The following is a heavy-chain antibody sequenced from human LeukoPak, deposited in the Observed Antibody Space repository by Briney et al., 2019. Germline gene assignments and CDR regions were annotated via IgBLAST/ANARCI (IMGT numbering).Heavy chain of an antibody. CDR2: ITRDSIYT. D-gene: IGHD3-10*02. CDR3: AELGITMIGGV. Sequence: GGSLRLSCAASGFTFSNYNMNWVRQTPGKGLEWVSSITRDSIYTFYADSVKGRFTISRDNAKNSLYLQMNSLRAEDTVVYYCAELGITMIGGVWGKGTTVTISS. J-gene: IGHJ6*04. CDR1: GFTFSNYN. V-gene: IGHV3-21*01.